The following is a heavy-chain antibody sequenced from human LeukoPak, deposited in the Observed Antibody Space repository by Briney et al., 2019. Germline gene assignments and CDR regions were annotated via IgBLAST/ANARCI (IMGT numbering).Heavy chain of an antibody. Sequence: SETLYLTCTVSGGSISSSSYYWGWIRQPPGKGLEWIGSIYYSGSTYYNPSLKSRVTISVDTSKNQFSLKLSSVTAADTAVYYCARGTIAVHAGRFDYWGQGILVTVSS. CDR2: IYYSGST. CDR3: ARGTIAVHAGRFDY. CDR1: GGSISSSSYY. V-gene: IGHV4-39*07. D-gene: IGHD2-21*01. J-gene: IGHJ4*02.